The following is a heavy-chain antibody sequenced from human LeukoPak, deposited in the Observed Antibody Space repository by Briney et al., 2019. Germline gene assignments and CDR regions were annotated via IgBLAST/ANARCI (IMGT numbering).Heavy chain of an antibody. V-gene: IGHV3-49*03. J-gene: IGHJ4*02. CDR3: TRGDHYYGSRVVLDY. Sequence: GRSLRPSCTASGFTFGDYAMIWFRQAPGKGLEWVGFIRSKAYGGTTEYAASVKGRFTISRDDSKTIAYLQMNSLKTEDTAVYYCTRGDHYYGSRVVLDYWGQGTLVTVSS. CDR1: GFTFGDYA. CDR2: IRSKAYGGTT. D-gene: IGHD3-10*01.